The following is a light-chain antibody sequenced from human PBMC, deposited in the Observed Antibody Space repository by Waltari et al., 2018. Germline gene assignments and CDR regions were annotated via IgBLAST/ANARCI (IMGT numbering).Light chain of an antibody. Sequence: QSALTQPPSASGSPGQSVTLSCTGTSSDAGGYNYVSWYQHHPGKAPKPMIYEVNKRPSGVPDRFSGSKSGNTASLTVSGLQAEDEADYFCSSYAGSNNYVFGTGTKVTVL. CDR1: SSDAGGYNY. J-gene: IGLJ1*01. CDR2: EVN. CDR3: SSYAGSNNYV. V-gene: IGLV2-8*01.